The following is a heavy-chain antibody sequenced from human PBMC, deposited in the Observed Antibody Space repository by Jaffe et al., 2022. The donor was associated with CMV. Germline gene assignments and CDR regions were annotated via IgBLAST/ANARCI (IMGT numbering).Heavy chain of an antibody. V-gene: IGHV5-51*01. CDR3: ARQTRYYEPNYYMDV. CDR1: GYSFTSYW. Sequence: EVQLVQSGAEVKKPGESLKISCKGSGYSFTSYWIGWVRQMPGKGLEWMGIIYPGDSDTRYSPSFQGQVTISADKSISTAYLQWSSLKASDTAMYYCARQTRYYEPNYYMDVWGKGTTVTVSS. CDR2: IYPGDSDT. J-gene: IGHJ6*03. D-gene: IGHD3-3*01.